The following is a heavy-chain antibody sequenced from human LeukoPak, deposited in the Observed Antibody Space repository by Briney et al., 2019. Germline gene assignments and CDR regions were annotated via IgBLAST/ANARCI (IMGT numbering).Heavy chain of an antibody. CDR3: ARAPGSGWSD. Sequence: SDTLSLTCAVSGYSISSGYYWGWIRQPPGEGLEWIGAISNSGDTYYKPSLKSRLIISLGTFKNHFSLSLISVTAADTAVYYCARAPGSGWSDWGRGTLVTVSS. CDR2: ISNSGDT. CDR1: GYSISSGYY. V-gene: IGHV4-38-2*01. J-gene: IGHJ4*02. D-gene: IGHD6-19*01.